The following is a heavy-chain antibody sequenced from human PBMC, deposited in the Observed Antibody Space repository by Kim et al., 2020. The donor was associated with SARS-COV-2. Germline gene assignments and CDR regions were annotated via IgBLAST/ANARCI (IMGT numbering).Heavy chain of an antibody. D-gene: IGHD3-3*01. J-gene: IGHJ4*02. CDR3: ARGPEWGSGAYY. CDR1: GFTFTTYW. V-gene: IGHV3-7*01. Sequence: GGSLRLSCTTSGFTFTTYWMSWVRQAPGKGLEWLANINQDGNDNHYVDSVKGRFTISRDNAKSSLYRQMDSLRAEDTALYYCARGPEWGSGAYYWGQGTL. CDR2: INQDGNDN.